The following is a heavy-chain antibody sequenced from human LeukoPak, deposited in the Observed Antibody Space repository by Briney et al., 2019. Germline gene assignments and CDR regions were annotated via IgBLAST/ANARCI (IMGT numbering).Heavy chain of an antibody. CDR1: GFTFSSYW. J-gene: IGHJ4*02. V-gene: IGHV3-74*01. CDR2: IKSDGSST. CDR3: ARGLAYGGYSNFDY. D-gene: IGHD4-23*01. Sequence: GGSRRLSCAASGFTFSSYWTHWVRQSPGKGRVWVSRIKSDGSSTSYADSVKGRFTISRDNAKNTLYLQMNSLRAEDTDVYYCARGLAYGGYSNFDYWGQGTLVTVSS.